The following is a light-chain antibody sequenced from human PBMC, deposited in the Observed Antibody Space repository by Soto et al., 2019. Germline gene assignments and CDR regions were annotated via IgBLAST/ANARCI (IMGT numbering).Light chain of an antibody. J-gene: IGLJ3*02. Sequence: QSALTQPASVSGSPGQSITISCTGTSSDVGSYNFVSWYQQHPGKAPKLMIYEGSKRPSGVSNRFSGSKSGNTASLTISGLQAEDEADYYCCPYAGDSAWVFGGGTKLTVL. CDR2: EGS. CDR3: CPYAGDSAWV. CDR1: SSDVGSYNF. V-gene: IGLV2-23*01.